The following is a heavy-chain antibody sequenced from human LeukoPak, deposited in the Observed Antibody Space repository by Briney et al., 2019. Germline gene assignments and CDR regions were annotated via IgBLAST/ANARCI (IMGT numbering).Heavy chain of an antibody. CDR2: ISSSSSYI. CDR3: ARAQNYYGSGKDAFDI. CDR1: GFTFSSYS. Sequence: GGSLRLSCAASGFTFSSYSMNWVRQAPGKGLEWVSSISSSSSYIYYADSVKGRFTISRDNAKNSLYLQMNSLRAEDTAVYYCARAQNYYGSGKDAFDIWGQGTMVTVSS. V-gene: IGHV3-21*04. D-gene: IGHD3-10*01. J-gene: IGHJ3*02.